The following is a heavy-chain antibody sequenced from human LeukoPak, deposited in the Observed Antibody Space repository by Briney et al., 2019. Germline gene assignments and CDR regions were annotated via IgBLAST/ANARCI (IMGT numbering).Heavy chain of an antibody. CDR3: ARSLELAGTTFDP. J-gene: IGHJ5*02. CDR2: MNPDSGNT. D-gene: IGHD1-7*01. V-gene: IGHV1-8*02. Sequence: ASVKVSCKASEYIFTGYYMHWVRQATGQGLEWMGWMNPDSGNTGYAQKFQGRVTMTRNTSISTAYMELSSLRSEDTAVYYCARSLELAGTTFDPWGQGTLVTVSS. CDR1: EYIFTGYY.